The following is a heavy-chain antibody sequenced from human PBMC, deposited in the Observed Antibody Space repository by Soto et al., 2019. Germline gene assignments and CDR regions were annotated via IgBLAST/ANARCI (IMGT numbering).Heavy chain of an antibody. J-gene: IGHJ6*02. CDR2: ISGSGGSS. CDR3: AKVTKRAAAGRYEYYKYGMDV. D-gene: IGHD6-13*01. V-gene: IGHV3-23*01. CDR1: GFAFSTYA. Sequence: PGGSLRLSCAAAGFAFSTYAMTWGRQAPGKGLEWVSVISGSGGSSYYAASVKGRFTISRDNSKNTLFLQMNDLRAEDTAVYYCAKVTKRAAAGRYEYYKYGMDVWGQGTTVTVSS.